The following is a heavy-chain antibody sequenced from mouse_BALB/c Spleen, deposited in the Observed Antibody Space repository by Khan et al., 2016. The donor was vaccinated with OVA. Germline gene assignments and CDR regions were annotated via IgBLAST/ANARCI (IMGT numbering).Heavy chain of an antibody. CDR2: INPSTGYT. CDR3: ARRGVYGLFAY. V-gene: IGHV1-7*01. D-gene: IGHD2-10*02. CDR1: GYTFTTYW. Sequence: QVQLQQSGAELAKPGASVKMSCTASGYTFTTYWIHWIKQRPGQGLEWIGYINPSTGYTEYNKNFKGKATLNADDSTSTAYMQLNSLTSADSAVYSCARRGVYGLFAYWGQGTLVTVSA. J-gene: IGHJ3*01.